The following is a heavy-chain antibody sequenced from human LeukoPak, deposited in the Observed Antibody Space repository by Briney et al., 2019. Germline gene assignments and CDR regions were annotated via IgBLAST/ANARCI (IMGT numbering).Heavy chain of an antibody. D-gene: IGHD4-11*01. CDR1: GFTFSSYG. Sequence: SGGSLRLSCAASGFTFSSYGMHWVRQAPGKGLEWVAVISYDGSNKYYADSVKGRFTISRDNSKNTLYLQMNSLRAEDTAVYYCAKDYSLYYFDYWGQGTLVTVSS. J-gene: IGHJ4*02. CDR2: ISYDGSNK. CDR3: AKDYSLYYFDY. V-gene: IGHV3-30*18.